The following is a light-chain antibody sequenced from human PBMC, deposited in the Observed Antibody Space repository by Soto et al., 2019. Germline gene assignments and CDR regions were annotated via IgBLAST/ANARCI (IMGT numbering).Light chain of an antibody. J-gene: IGKJ3*01. Sequence: EIVLTQSPGTLSLSPGERATLSCRASQSVSSSSLAWYQQKPGQAPRLLIYGASSRATGIPDRFSGSGSGTDLTLTISRLEPEDFAVYYCQQYGSLPFTFGPGTKVDIK. CDR2: GAS. CDR1: QSVSSSS. V-gene: IGKV3-20*01. CDR3: QQYGSLPFT.